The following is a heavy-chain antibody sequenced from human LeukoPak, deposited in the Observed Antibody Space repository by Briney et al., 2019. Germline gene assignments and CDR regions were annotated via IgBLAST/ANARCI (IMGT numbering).Heavy chain of an antibody. V-gene: IGHV3-66*01. CDR2: IYSGGST. Sequence: RLSCAASGFTFSSNYMSWVRQAPGKGLEWVSVIYSGGSTHYSDSVKGRFTISRENSKKRRYRRMNSISSEDAAVYYCARDPRIQLEPQGGDYWGQGTLVTVSS. J-gene: IGHJ4*02. D-gene: IGHD1-1*01. CDR3: ARDPRIQLEPQGGDY. CDR1: GFTFSSNY.